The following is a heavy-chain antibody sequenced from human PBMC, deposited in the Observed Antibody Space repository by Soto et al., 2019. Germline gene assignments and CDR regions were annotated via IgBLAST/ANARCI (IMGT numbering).Heavy chain of an antibody. Sequence: QLQLQESGPGLVKPSETLSLTCTVSGGSISSSSYYWGWIRQPPGKGLEWIGSIYYSGSTYYNPSLKSRVTISVDTSKNQFSLKLSSVTAADTAVYYCASHEDMDYDSSGYYRYWGQGTLVTVSS. CDR3: ASHEDMDYDSSGYYRY. J-gene: IGHJ4*02. CDR2: IYYSGST. V-gene: IGHV4-39*01. CDR1: GGSISSSSYY. D-gene: IGHD3-22*01.